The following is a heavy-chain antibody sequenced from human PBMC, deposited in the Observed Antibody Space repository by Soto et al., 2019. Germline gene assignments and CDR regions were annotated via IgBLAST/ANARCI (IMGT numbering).Heavy chain of an antibody. V-gene: IGHV3-15*07. D-gene: IGHD3-10*01. CDR2: IKSKTDGETT. CDR3: RWFHY. CDR1: GFTFSNAW. J-gene: IGHJ4*02. Sequence: EVQLVESGGGLVKPGDSLRLSCAASGFTFSNAWMNWVRQAPGKGLEWVGRIKSKTDGETTDYAAPVKGRFTISRDDSKNTLYLQMNNLKTADTAVYYCRWFHYWGQGTLVTVSS.